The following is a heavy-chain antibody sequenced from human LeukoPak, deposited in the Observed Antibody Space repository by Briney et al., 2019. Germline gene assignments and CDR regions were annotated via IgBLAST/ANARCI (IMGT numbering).Heavy chain of an antibody. J-gene: IGHJ6*03. D-gene: IGHD2-2*01. V-gene: IGHV1-2*02. CDR3: ARTIVVPAALYYYYYMDV. CDR2: INPNSGGT. CDR1: GYTFTGYY. Sequence: ASVKVSCKASGYTFTGYYMHWVRHAPGQGLEWMGWINPNSGGTNYAQKFQGRVTMTRDTSISTAHMELSRLRSDDTAVYYCARTIVVPAALYYYYYMDVWGKGTTVTVSS.